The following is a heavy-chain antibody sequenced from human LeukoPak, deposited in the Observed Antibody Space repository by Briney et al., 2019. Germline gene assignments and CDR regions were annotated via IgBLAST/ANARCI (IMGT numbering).Heavy chain of an antibody. D-gene: IGHD3-3*01. CDR3: ARSRPITIFGVVIIGGYDHFDY. CDR1: GGSISSSSYY. J-gene: IGHJ4*02. CDR2: IYYSGST. Sequence: SETLSLTCTVSGGSISSSSYYWGWIRQPPGKGLEWIGSIYYSGSTYYNPSLKSRVTISVDTSKNQFSLKLSSVTAADTAVYYCARSRPITIFGVVIIGGYDHFDYWGQGTLVTVSS. V-gene: IGHV4-39*07.